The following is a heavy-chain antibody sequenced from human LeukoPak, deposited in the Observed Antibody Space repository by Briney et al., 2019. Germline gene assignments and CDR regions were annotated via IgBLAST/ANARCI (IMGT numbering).Heavy chain of an antibody. CDR2: IYYSGST. Sequence: SSETLSLTCTVSGGSISSSSYYWGWIRQPPGKGLEWIGFIYYSGSTSYNPSLKSRVTISVDSSKKQFSLKLSSVTAADTAVYYCARQAYCTATSCYPFDYWGQGTLVTVSS. CDR3: ARQAYCTATSCYPFDY. V-gene: IGHV4-61*05. CDR1: GGSISSSSYY. D-gene: IGHD2-15*01. J-gene: IGHJ4*02.